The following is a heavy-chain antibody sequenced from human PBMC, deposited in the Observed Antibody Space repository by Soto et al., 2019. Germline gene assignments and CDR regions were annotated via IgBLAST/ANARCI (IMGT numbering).Heavy chain of an antibody. V-gene: IGHV4-34*01. CDR1: GGSFSGYY. CDR2: INHSGST. Sequence: SETLSLTCAVYGGSFSGYYWSWIRQPPGKGLEWIGEINHSGSTNYNPSLKSRVTISVDTSKNQFSLKLSSVTAADTAVYYCAGMFWFGDLLFDYWGPGTLVTVSS. CDR3: AGMFWFGDLLFDY. D-gene: IGHD3-10*01. J-gene: IGHJ4*02.